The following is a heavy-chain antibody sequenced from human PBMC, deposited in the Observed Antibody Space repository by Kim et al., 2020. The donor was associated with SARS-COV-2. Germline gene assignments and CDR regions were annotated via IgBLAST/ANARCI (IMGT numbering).Heavy chain of an antibody. V-gene: IGHV3-30*18. CDR2: ISYDGSNK. J-gene: IGHJ4*02. Sequence: GGSLRLSCAASGFTFSSYGMHWVRQAPGKGLEWVAVISYDGSNKYYADSLKGRFTISRDNSKNTLYLQMNSLVAEDTAVYYCAKGFVFDSSGPPHFDYWGQGTLVPVSS. CDR3: AKGFVFDSSGPPHFDY. D-gene: IGHD3-22*01. CDR1: GFTFSSYG.